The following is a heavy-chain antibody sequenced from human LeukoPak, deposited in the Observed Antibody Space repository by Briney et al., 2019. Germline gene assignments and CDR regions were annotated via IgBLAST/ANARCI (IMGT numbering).Heavy chain of an antibody. CDR2: IYYSGST. J-gene: IGHJ4*02. CDR1: GGSISSSSYY. D-gene: IGHD3-3*01. Sequence: PSETLSLTCTASGGSISSSSYYWGWIRQPPGKGLEWIGSIYYSGSTYYNPSLKSRVTISVDTSKNQFSLKLSSVTAADTAVYYCARHGWNYDFWSGFDYWGQGTLVTVSS. CDR3: ARHGWNYDFWSGFDY. V-gene: IGHV4-39*01.